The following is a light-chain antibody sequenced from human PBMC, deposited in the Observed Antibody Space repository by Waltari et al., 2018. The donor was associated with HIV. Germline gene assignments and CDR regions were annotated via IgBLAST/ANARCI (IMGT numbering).Light chain of an antibody. V-gene: IGLV1-44*01. CDR2: NND. Sequence: SLLTQPPSVSGAPGQRVNISCSGGPSNIGGNSVNWYRQLPGTAPILLIYNNDQRPSCVPVRFSGSKSATSASLVISGLQSDDEADYYCATWDDTMSVVFGGGTRLTVL. CDR1: PSNIGGNS. J-gene: IGLJ2*01. CDR3: ATWDDTMSVV.